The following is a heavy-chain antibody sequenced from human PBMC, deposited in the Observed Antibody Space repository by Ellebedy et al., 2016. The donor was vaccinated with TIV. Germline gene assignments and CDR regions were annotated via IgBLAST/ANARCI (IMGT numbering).Heavy chain of an antibody. CDR1: GGSFSGYY. Sequence: SETLSLTXAVYGGSFSGYYWSWIRQPPGKGLEWIGEINHSGSTNYNPSLKSRVTISVDKSKNQFSLKLSSVTAADTAVYYCARDSSSSWYEWFDPWGQGTLVTVSS. D-gene: IGHD6-13*01. J-gene: IGHJ5*02. V-gene: IGHV4-34*01. CDR3: ARDSSSSWYEWFDP. CDR2: INHSGST.